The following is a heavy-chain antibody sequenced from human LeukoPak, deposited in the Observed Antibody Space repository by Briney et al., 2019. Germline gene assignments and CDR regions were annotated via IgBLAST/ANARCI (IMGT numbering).Heavy chain of an antibody. CDR2: INAGNGNT. CDR1: GYTFTSYA. D-gene: IGHD2-2*01. CDR3: ARASLGYCSSTSCYRRVFDY. J-gene: IGHJ4*02. V-gene: IGHV1-3*01. Sequence: GASVKVSCKASGYTFTSYAMHWVRQAPGQRLEWMGWINAGNGNTKYSQKFQGRVTITRNTSISTAYMELSSLRSEDTAVYYCARASLGYCSSTSCYRRVFDYWGQGTLVTVSS.